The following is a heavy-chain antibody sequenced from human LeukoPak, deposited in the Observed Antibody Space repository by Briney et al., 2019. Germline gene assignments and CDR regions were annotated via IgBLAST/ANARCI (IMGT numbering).Heavy chain of an antibody. J-gene: IGHJ5*02. V-gene: IGHV3-11*01. D-gene: IGHD6-13*01. CDR2: ISSSGSTI. CDR3: AREKYSSSWYQGSWFDP. Sequence: PGGSLRLSCAASGFTFSDYYMSWIRQAPGKGLEWVSYISSSGSTIYYADSVRGRFTISRDNAKNSLYLQMNSLRAEDTAVYYCAREKYSSSWYQGSWFDPWGQGTLVTVSS. CDR1: GFTFSDYY.